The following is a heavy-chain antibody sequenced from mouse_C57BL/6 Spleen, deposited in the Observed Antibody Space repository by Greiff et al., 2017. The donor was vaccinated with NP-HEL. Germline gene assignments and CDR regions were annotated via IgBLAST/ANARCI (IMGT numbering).Heavy chain of an antibody. CDR1: GFSFNTYA. D-gene: IGHD2-1*01. CDR3: VRHNYRGYYAMDY. CDR2: IRSKSNNYAT. Sequence: EVKLVESGGGLVQPKGSLKLSCAASGFSFNTYAMNWVRQAPGKGLEWVARIRSKSNNYATYYADSVKDRFTISRDDSESMLYLQMNNLKTEDTAMYYCVRHNYRGYYAMDYWGQGTSVTVSS. V-gene: IGHV10-1*01. J-gene: IGHJ4*01.